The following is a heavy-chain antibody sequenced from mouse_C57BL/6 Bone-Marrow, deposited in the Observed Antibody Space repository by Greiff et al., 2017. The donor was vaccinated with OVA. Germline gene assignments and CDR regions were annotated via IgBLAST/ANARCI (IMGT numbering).Heavy chain of an antibody. V-gene: IGHV5-2*01. CDR3: ARRGHYYGSSYDDY. J-gene: IGHJ2*01. CDR2: INSDGGST. D-gene: IGHD1-1*01. CDR1: EYEFPSHD. Sequence: EVMLVESGGGLVQPGESLKLSCESNEYEFPSHDMSWVRKTPEKRLELVAAINSDGGSTYYPDTMERRFIISRDNTKKTLYLQMSSLRSEDTALYYCARRGHYYGSSYDDYWGQGTTLTVSS.